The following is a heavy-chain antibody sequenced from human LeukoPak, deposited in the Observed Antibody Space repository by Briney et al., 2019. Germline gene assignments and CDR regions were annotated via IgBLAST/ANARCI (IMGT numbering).Heavy chain of an antibody. D-gene: IGHD3-10*01. Sequence: GESLKISCKGSGYSFTSYWIGWVRQMPGKGLEWMGIIYPGDSDTRYSPSFQGQVTISADKSISTAYLQWSSLKASDTAMYYCARLTYYYGSGSYYNPEGAFDIWGQGTMVTVSS. CDR3: ARLTYYYGSGSYYNPEGAFDI. V-gene: IGHV5-51*01. J-gene: IGHJ3*02. CDR2: IYPGDSDT. CDR1: GYSFTSYW.